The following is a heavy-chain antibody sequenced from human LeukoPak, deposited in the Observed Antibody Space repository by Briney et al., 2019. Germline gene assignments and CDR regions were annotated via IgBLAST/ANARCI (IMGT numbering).Heavy chain of an antibody. CDR1: GGTFSSYA. CDR2: VNPSNGNT. J-gene: IGHJ3*02. D-gene: IGHD5-24*01. CDR3: ARDGYRQDAFDI. Sequence: ASVKASCKASGGTFSSYAINWVRQATGQGLEWMGWVNPSNGNTVYAQKFQGRVTMTRNTSITTAYMELSSLRSEDTAVYYCARDGYRQDAFDIWGQGTIVTVSS. V-gene: IGHV1-8*02.